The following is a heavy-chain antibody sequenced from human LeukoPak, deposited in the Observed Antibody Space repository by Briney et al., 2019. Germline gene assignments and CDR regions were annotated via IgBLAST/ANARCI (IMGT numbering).Heavy chain of an antibody. CDR2: ISGSGGST. V-gene: IGHV3-23*01. J-gene: IGHJ5*02. Sequence: LTGGSLRLSCAASGFTFSSYAISWVRQAPGKGLEWVSAISGSGGSTYYADSVKGRFTISRDNSKNTLYLQMNSLRAEDTAVYYCAKLRSGTAAANWFDPWGQGTLVTVSS. CDR1: GFTFSSYA. CDR3: AKLRSGTAAANWFDP. D-gene: IGHD6-13*01.